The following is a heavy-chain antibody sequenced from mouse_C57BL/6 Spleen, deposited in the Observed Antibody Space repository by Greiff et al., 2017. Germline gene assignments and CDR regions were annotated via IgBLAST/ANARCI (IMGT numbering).Heavy chain of an antibody. D-gene: IGHD4-1*01. V-gene: IGHV1-64*01. J-gene: IGHJ3*01. Sequence: QVQLQQPGAELVKPGASVKLSCKASGYTFTSYWMHLVKQRPGQGLEWIGMIHPNSGSTNYNEKFKSKATLTVDKSSSTAYMQLSSLTSEDSAVYYCARGELGRGSWFAYWGQGTLVTVSA. CDR2: IHPNSGST. CDR3: ARGELGRGSWFAY. CDR1: GYTFTSYW.